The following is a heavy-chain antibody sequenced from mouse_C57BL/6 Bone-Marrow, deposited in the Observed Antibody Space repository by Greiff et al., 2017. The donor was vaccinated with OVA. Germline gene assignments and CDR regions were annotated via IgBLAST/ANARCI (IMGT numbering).Heavy chain of an antibody. V-gene: IGHV1-80*01. J-gene: IGHJ3*01. Sequence: QVQLQQSGAELVKPGASVEISCKASGYAFSSYWMNWVKQRPGKGLEWIGQIYPGDGDTNYNGKFKGKATLTADKSSSTAYMQLSSLTSEDSAVYFCARMSTAQAPFAYWGQGTLVTVSA. D-gene: IGHD3-2*02. CDR2: IYPGDGDT. CDR3: ARMSTAQAPFAY. CDR1: GYAFSSYW.